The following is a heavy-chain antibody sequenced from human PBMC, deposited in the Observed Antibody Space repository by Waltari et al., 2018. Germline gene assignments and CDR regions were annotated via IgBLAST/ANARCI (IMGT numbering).Heavy chain of an antibody. CDR3: ASKGHYYYGMDV. CDR2: MNPNSGNT. J-gene: IGHJ6*02. V-gene: IGHV1-8*01. Sequence: QVQLVQSGPEVKKPGASVKVSCKASGYTFTSYAINWVRQATGQGLEWMGWMNPNSGNTGYAQKFQGRVTMTRNTSISTAYMEMSSLRSEDTAVYYCASKGHYYYGMDVWGQGTTVTVSS. CDR1: GYTFTSYA.